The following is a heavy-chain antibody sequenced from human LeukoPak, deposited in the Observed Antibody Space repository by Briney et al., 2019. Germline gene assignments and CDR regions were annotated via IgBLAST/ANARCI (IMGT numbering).Heavy chain of an antibody. J-gene: IGHJ6*02. V-gene: IGHV1-3*01. Sequence: ASVKASCKASGYTFTSYAMHWVRQAPGQRLEWMGWINAGNGDTKYSQKFQGRVTITRDTSASTAYMELSGLRSEDTAVYYCARELSGSYPDYYGMDVWGQGTTVTVSS. CDR1: GYTFTSYA. CDR2: INAGNGDT. D-gene: IGHD1-26*01. CDR3: ARELSGSYPDYYGMDV.